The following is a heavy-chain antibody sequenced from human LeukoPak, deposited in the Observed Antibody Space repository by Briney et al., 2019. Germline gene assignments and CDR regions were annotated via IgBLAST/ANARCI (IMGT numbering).Heavy chain of an antibody. Sequence: GGSLRLSCAASGFTVGSTYISWVRQAPGKGLEWVSVIYSGGSTKYAGSVKARFTISRDNSKNTVYLQMNNLRAEDTAVYYCARATLDNWGQGTLVTVSS. V-gene: IGHV3-53*01. J-gene: IGHJ4*02. CDR2: IYSGGST. CDR1: GFTVGSTY. CDR3: ARATLDN.